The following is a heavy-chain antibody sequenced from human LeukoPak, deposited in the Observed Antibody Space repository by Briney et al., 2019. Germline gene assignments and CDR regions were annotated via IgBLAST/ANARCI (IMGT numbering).Heavy chain of an antibody. CDR2: IYTIGST. D-gene: IGHD3-10*01. CDR3: ARGLWFGDENPPYFDY. CDR1: GGSISSSNYY. J-gene: IGHJ4*02. V-gene: IGHV4-61*02. Sequence: SETLSLTCTVPGGSISSSNYYWSWIRQPAGKGLEWIGRIYTIGSTNYNPSLKSRVSISVDTSKNQFSLKLSSVTAADTAVYYCARGLWFGDENPPYFDYWGQGTLVTVSS.